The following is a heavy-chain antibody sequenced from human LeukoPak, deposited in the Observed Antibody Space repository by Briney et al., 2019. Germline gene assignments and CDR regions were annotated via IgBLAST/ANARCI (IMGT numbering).Heavy chain of an antibody. CDR3: AKSPVSSCRGSFCYPFDY. CDR2: ISGSDDGT. Sequence: GGSLRLSCAASGFTFSSYAMTWVRQAPGKGLEWVSAISGSDDGTYYADSVKGRFTISRDNSRNTLYLQMNTLRAEDTAVYFCAKSPVSSCRGSFCYPFDYWGQGNLVTVSS. J-gene: IGHJ4*02. CDR1: GFTFSSYA. D-gene: IGHD2-15*01. V-gene: IGHV3-23*01.